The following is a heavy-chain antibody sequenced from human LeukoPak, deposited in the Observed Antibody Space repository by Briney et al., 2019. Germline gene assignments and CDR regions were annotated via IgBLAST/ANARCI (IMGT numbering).Heavy chain of an antibody. CDR3: ARGLPDFWSGYYTGDDY. V-gene: IGHV1-8*01. Sequence: GASVKVSCKASGYTFTSHDINWVRQATGQGLEWMGWMNPNSGNTGYAQKFQGRVTMTRNTSISTAYMELSSLRSEDTAVYYCARGLPDFWSGYYTGDDYWGQGTLVTVSS. CDR1: GYTFTSHD. CDR2: MNPNSGNT. D-gene: IGHD3-3*01. J-gene: IGHJ4*02.